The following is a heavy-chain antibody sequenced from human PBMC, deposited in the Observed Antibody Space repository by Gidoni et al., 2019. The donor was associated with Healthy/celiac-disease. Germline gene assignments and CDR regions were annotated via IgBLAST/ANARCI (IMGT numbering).Heavy chain of an antibody. CDR1: GLTFSRDG. CDR2: ISYDGSNK. D-gene: IGHD2-15*01. CDR3: AKGTVVVAATGGALDY. V-gene: IGHV3-30*18. Sequence: QVQLVESGGGVVTPGRSLRLSCAASGLTFSRDGMPWVRQAPGKGLEWVAVISYDGSNKYYADSVKGRFTISRDKSNNTLYLQMNSLRAEDTAVYYCAKGTVVVAATGGALDYWGQGTLVTVSS. J-gene: IGHJ4*02.